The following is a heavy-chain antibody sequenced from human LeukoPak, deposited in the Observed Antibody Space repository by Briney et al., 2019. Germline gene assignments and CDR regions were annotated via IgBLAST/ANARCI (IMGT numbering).Heavy chain of an antibody. Sequence: ASVKVSCKASGYTFTSYYIHWVRQAPGQGLEWMGIINPSGGSTSYAQKFQGRVTMTRDMSTSTVYMELSSLRFEDTAVYYCAREDIVVVVAATPSHPLDYWGQGTLVTVSS. CDR1: GYTFTSYY. CDR3: AREDIVVVVAATPSHPLDY. CDR2: INPSGGST. V-gene: IGHV1-46*01. J-gene: IGHJ4*02. D-gene: IGHD2-15*01.